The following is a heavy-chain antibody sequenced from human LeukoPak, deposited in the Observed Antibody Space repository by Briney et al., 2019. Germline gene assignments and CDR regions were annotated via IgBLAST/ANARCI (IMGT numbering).Heavy chain of an antibody. CDR1: GLTFSSYW. J-gene: IGHJ4*02. CDR2: IKQDGSDK. D-gene: IGHD1-26*01. Sequence: PGGSLRLSCAASGLTFSSYWMTWVRQAPGKGLEWVANIKQDGSDKYYVDSVKGRFTISRDNAKNSLYLQMNSLRAEDTAVYYCAGRYGSYWGPGTLVTVSS. CDR3: AGRYGSY. V-gene: IGHV3-7*05.